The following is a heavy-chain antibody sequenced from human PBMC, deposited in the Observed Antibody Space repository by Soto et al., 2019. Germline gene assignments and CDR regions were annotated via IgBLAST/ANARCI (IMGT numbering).Heavy chain of an antibody. Sequence: SETLSLTCTVSGGSISSYYWSWIRQPPGKGLEWIGYIYYSGSTNYNASLKSRVTISVDTSKNQFSLKLSSVTAADTAVYYCARHFDLGYYYYMDVWAKGTTVTVSS. D-gene: IGHD3-9*01. J-gene: IGHJ6*03. CDR1: GGSISSYY. V-gene: IGHV4-59*08. CDR3: ARHFDLGYYYYMDV. CDR2: IYYSGST.